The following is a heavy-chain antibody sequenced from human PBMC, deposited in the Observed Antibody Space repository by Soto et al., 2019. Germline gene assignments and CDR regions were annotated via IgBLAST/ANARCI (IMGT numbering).Heavy chain of an antibody. CDR1: GFTFSSYS. CDR2: ISSSSSYI. Sequence: EVQLVESGGGLVKPGGSLRLSCAASGFTFSSYSMNWVRQAPGKGLEWVSSISSSSSYIYYADSVKGRFTISRDNAKNSLYLQMNSLRAEDTAVYYCARDWYRGYSYKKINDVFDIWGQGTMVTVSS. V-gene: IGHV3-21*01. CDR3: ARDWYRGYSYKKINDVFDI. J-gene: IGHJ3*02. D-gene: IGHD5-18*01.